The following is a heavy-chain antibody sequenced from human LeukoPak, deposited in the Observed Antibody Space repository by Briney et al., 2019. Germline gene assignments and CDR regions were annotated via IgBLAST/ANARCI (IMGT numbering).Heavy chain of an antibody. V-gene: IGHV4-39*01. D-gene: IGHD6-19*01. CDR2: IDNSGNS. Sequence: SETLSLTCSVSGGFIGSSSYYWGWIRQPPGKGLEWIGSIDNSGNSYYNPSLKSRVTISADMSKNQFSFKLTSVTAADTAVYYCARRLAVAGMGSDSWGQGTLVTVSS. CDR3: ARRLAVAGMGSDS. CDR1: GGFIGSSSYY. J-gene: IGHJ4*02.